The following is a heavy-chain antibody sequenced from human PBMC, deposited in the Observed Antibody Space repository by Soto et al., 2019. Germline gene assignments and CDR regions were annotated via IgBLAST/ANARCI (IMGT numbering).Heavy chain of an antibody. CDR3: AKDGGYRSGPYGA. V-gene: IGHV3-9*01. Sequence: EVQLVESGGGLVQPGRSLRLSCAASGFTFDDYAMHWVRQAPGKGLEWVSGVSWNSGSIGYADSVKGRFTISRDNAKNSLYLQMNSLRAEDTALYYGAKDGGYRSGPYGAWGQGTLFTVSS. CDR1: GFTFDDYA. J-gene: IGHJ4*02. D-gene: IGHD6-19*01. CDR2: VSWNSGSI.